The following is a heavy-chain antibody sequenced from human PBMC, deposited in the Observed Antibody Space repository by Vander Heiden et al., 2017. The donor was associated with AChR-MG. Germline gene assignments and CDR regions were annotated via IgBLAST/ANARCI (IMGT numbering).Heavy chain of an antibody. CDR2: IIPIFGTA. V-gene: IGHV1-69*01. D-gene: IGHD6-13*01. J-gene: IGHJ4*02. CDR1: GGTSSSYA. CDR3: ARAGSRRLSSSWATDY. Sequence: QVQLVQSGAAVTKPGSAVKVSCKASGGTSSSYAISWVRQAPGQGLEWMGGIIPIFGTANYAQKFQGRVTITADESTSTAYMELSSLRSEDTAVYYCARAGSRRLSSSWATDYWGQGTLVTVSS.